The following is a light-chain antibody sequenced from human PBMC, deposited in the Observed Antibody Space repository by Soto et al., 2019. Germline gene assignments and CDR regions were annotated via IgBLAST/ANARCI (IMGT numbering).Light chain of an antibody. J-gene: IGKJ4*01. Sequence: DIQMTQSPSSLSASIGDRVTITCRASQSIRTYLNWYRQIPGKAPNLLVYAASSLQSGVPSRFSGSGSGTDFTRTISSVQPEDFAIEYCDQSYSIPLTFGGGTTVEIK. CDR2: AAS. CDR1: QSIRTY. V-gene: IGKV1-39*01. CDR3: DQSYSIPLT.